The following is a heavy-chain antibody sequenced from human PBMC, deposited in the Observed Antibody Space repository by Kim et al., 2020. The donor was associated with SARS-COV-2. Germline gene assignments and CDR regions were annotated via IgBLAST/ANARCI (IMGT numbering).Heavy chain of an antibody. Sequence: GRFTISRDDSKNTLYLHMNSLKTEDTAVYYCTTDHVIAVLVYYYLYGMDVWGQGTTVTVSS. J-gene: IGHJ6*02. V-gene: IGHV3-15*01. CDR3: TTDHVIAVLVYYYLYGMDV. D-gene: IGHD6-19*01.